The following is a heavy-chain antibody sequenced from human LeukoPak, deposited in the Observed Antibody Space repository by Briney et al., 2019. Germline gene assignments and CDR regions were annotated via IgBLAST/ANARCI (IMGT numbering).Heavy chain of an antibody. CDR2: INTDGSNP. CDR3: ARDRVGASD. Sequence: QTGGSLRLSCVASGFTFSTYRIHWVRQDPGKGLVWVSRINTDGSNPIYAASVKGRFTISRDNSKNTLYLQMNSLRAEDTAVYYCARDRVGASDWGQGTLVTVSS. D-gene: IGHD1-26*01. V-gene: IGHV3-74*01. J-gene: IGHJ4*02. CDR1: GFTFSTYR.